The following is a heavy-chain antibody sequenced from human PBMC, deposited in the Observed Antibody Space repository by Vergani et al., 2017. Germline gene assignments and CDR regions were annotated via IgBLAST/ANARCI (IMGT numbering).Heavy chain of an antibody. D-gene: IGHD1-20*01. CDR1: GFTFSSYG. J-gene: IGHJ4*02. CDR2: ILYDGSNK. V-gene: IGHV3-33*08. CDR3: ASARGITGTMGGNY. Sequence: QVQLVESGGGVVQPGRSLRLSCAASGFTFSSYGMHWVRQAPGKGLEWVAVILYDGSNKYYADSVKGRFTISRDNSKNTLYLQMNSLRAEDTAVYYCASARGITGTMGGNYWGQGTLVTVSS.